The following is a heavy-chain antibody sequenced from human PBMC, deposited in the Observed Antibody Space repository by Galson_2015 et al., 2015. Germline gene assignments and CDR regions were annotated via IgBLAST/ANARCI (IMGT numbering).Heavy chain of an antibody. CDR3: AAAVYYRGESWYPNCRPVDA. J-gene: IGHJ5*02. D-gene: IGHD6-13*01. V-gene: IGHV3-23*01. Sequence: SLRLSCAASGFGFSFSNYAVIWVRQAPGKGLEWVSRISGNGEKSFYLDSVKGRFTMSRDNVNNTVYLEMSKLRVDDTAVYYCAAAVYYRGESWYPNCRPVDAWGQGTLGTVTS. CDR1: GFGFSFSNYA. CDR2: ISGNGEKS.